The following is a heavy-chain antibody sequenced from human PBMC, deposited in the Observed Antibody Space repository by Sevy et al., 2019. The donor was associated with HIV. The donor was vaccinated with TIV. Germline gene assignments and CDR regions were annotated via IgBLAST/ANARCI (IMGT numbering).Heavy chain of an antibody. CDR3: AKVGNSYGSGSGYFDL. V-gene: IGHV3-30*18. J-gene: IGHJ4*02. Sequence: GGSLRLSCAASGLTFSNYGMHWVRQAPNKGLEWVALISFDGSNTYYADSVKGRFTISRDNSKNTLYLQMNTLRVDDTAVFYCAKVGNSYGSGSGYFDLWGQGTLVTVSS. CDR1: GLTFSNYG. D-gene: IGHD3-10*01. CDR2: ISFDGSNT.